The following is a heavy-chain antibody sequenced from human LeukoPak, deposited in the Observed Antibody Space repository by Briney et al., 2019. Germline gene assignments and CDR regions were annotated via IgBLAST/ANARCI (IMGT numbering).Heavy chain of an antibody. Sequence: SETLSLTCAVYGGSFSGYYWGWIRQPPGKGLEWIGEINHSGSTNYNPSLKSRVTISVDTSKNQFSLKLSSVTAADTAVYYCARQYDILTGYSDYYYGMDVWGKGTTVTVSS. J-gene: IGHJ6*04. V-gene: IGHV4-34*01. CDR1: GGSFSGYY. CDR2: INHSGST. D-gene: IGHD3-9*01. CDR3: ARQYDILTGYSDYYYGMDV.